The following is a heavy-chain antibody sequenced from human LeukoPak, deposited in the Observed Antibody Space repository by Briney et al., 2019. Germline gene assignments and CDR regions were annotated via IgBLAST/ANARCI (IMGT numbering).Heavy chain of an antibody. J-gene: IGHJ5*02. CDR1: GYIFSSHG. V-gene: IGHV3-33*01. CDR3: ARGVGYGDYDL. Sequence: GGSLRLSCAASGYIFSSHGMPWVRRAPGKGLEWVAAIWYDGSRQLYADSVKGRFTISRDDSKNTLYLQMNNLGAEDTAVYYCARGVGYGDYDLWGQGTLVTVSS. D-gene: IGHD4-17*01. CDR2: IWYDGSRQ.